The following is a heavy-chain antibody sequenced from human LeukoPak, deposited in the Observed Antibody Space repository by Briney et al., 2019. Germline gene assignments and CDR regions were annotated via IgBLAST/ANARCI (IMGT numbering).Heavy chain of an antibody. Sequence: SVKVSCKASGGTFSSYAISWVRQAPGQGFEWMGGIIPIFGTANYAQKFQGRVTITADESTSTAYMELSSLRSEDTAVYYCARVGGIVVVPAAMAPDDAFDIWGQGTMVTVSS. CDR3: ARVGGIVVVPAAMAPDDAFDI. CDR1: GGTFSSYA. D-gene: IGHD2-2*01. CDR2: IIPIFGTA. V-gene: IGHV1-69*13. J-gene: IGHJ3*02.